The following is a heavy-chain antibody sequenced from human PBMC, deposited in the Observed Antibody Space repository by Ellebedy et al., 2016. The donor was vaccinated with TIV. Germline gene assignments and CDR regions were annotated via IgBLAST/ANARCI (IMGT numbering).Heavy chain of an antibody. CDR1: GYSFNTYW. CDR3: ARVLLTYFDY. V-gene: IGHV5-51*01. D-gene: IGHD2-21*02. Sequence: GESLKISCKGSGYSFNTYWIAWVRQMPGKGLEWMGIIYFGDSDTRYSPSFQGQVTISADKSISTAYLQWSSLKASDTAMYFCARVLLTYFDYWGQGALVTVSS. CDR2: IYFGDSDT. J-gene: IGHJ4*02.